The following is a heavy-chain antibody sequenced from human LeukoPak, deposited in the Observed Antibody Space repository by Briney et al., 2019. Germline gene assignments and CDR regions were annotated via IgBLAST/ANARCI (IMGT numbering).Heavy chain of an antibody. CDR2: IYTGGST. CDR1: GVSISGDY. J-gene: IGHJ5*02. Sequence: PSETLSLTCTVSGVSISGDYWSWFRQPAGKGLEWIGRIYTGGSTNYNPPLKSRVTISVDTSKNQFSLKLSSVTAADTAVYYCARVLLSNYDFWSGYSNWFDPWGQGTLVTVSS. CDR3: ARVLLSNYDFWSGYSNWFDP. D-gene: IGHD3-3*01. V-gene: IGHV4-4*07.